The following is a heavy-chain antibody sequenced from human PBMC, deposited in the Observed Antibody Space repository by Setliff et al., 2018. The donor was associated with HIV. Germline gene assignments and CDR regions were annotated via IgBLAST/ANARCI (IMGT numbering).Heavy chain of an antibody. CDR3: ARDVLAYYYDSSGYSYFDY. J-gene: IGHJ4*02. CDR1: GFTFSSYW. Sequence: GSLRLSCTASGFTFSSYWMSWVRQAPGKGLEWVANIKQDGSEKYYVDSVKGRFTISRDNAKNSLYLQMNSLRAEDTAVYYCARDVLAYYYDSSGYSYFDYWGQGTLVTVSS. D-gene: IGHD3-22*01. V-gene: IGHV3-7*01. CDR2: IKQDGSEK.